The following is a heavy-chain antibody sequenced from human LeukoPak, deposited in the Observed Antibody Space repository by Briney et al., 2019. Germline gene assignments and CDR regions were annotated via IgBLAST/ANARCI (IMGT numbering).Heavy chain of an antibody. J-gene: IGHJ4*02. D-gene: IGHD5-18*01. CDR1: GYTFTGYY. CDR2: INPNSGGT. V-gene: IGHV1-2*02. Sequence: ASVKVSCKASGYTFTGYYMHWVRQAPGQGLEWMGWINPNSGGTNYAQKFQGRVTMTRDTSISTAYMELSRLRSDDTAVYYCARAERIRYSYGNDYWGQGTLVTVSS. CDR3: ARAERIRYSYGNDY.